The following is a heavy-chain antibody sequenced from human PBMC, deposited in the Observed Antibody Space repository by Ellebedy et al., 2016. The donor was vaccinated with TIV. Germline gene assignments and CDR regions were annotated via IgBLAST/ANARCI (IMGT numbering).Heavy chain of an antibody. D-gene: IGHD5-18*01. CDR3: ARGGPKGENSFFDP. V-gene: IGHV1-8*01. CDR2: MNPASGST. Sequence: AASVKVSCKASGYTFTSCYINWVRQAAGQGLEWMGRMNPASGSTDYPQKFQGRVTMTRNTSINTAYMTLSSLRSEDTAVYYCARGGPKGENSFFDPWGQGTLVTVSS. J-gene: IGHJ5*02. CDR1: GYTFTSCY.